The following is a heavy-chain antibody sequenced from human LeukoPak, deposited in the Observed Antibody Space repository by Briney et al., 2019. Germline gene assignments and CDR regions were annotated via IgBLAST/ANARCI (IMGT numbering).Heavy chain of an antibody. CDR3: ARGHHNSNWDLFDY. D-gene: IGHD6-13*01. J-gene: IGHJ4*02. CDR1: GYTFTSYD. V-gene: IGHV1-8*01. CDR2: MNPNSGNT. Sequence: ASVKVSCKASGYTFTSYDINWVRQATGQGLEWMGCMNPNSGNTGYAQKFQDRVTMTRNTSISTAYMELSSLRSDDTAVYYCARGHHNSNWDLFDYRGQGTLVTVSS.